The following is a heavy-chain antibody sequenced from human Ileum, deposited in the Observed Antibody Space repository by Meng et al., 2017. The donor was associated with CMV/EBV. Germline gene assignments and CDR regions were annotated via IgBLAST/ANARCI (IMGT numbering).Heavy chain of an antibody. V-gene: IGHV1-2*02. J-gene: IGHJ6*01. CDR1: GYTFTGYY. Sequence: ASVKVSCKASGYTFTGYYMHWVRQAPGQGLEWMGWINPNSGGTNYAQKFQGRVTMTRDTSISTAYMELSRLRSDDTAVYYCARDPPNYDFWSGYYPDYGMDVWGQGNTVNGAS. CDR2: INPNSGGT. D-gene: IGHD3-3*01. CDR3: ARDPPNYDFWSGYYPDYGMDV.